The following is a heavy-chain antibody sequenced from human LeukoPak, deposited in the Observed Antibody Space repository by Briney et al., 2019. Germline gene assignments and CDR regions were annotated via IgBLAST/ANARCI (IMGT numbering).Heavy chain of an antibody. Sequence: PTGGSLRLSCAASGFTFSSYAMSWVRQAPGKGLEWVSAISGSGGSTYYADSVKGRFTISRDNSKNTLYLQMNSLRAEDTAVYYCAKEGVSTGTRRGPGDYWGQGTLVTVSS. D-gene: IGHD1-7*01. CDR1: GFTFSSYA. CDR2: ISGSGGST. CDR3: AKEGVSTGTRRGPGDY. V-gene: IGHV3-23*01. J-gene: IGHJ4*02.